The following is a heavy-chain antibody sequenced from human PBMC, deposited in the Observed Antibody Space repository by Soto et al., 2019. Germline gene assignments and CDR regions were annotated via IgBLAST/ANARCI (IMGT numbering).Heavy chain of an antibody. V-gene: IGHV3-23*01. CDR2: ISVGSTTI. J-gene: IGHJ4*02. CDR1: AFTFGTYA. CDR3: AKDPNGDYIGAFDS. D-gene: IGHD4-17*01. Sequence: EVQLSESGGGLVRPGGSLRLSCEGSAFTFGTYAMTWVRQAPGKGLEWLSAISVGSTTIKYADSVKGRFTISRDNSKNMLYLQMNNLRAEDTAIYYCAKDPNGDYIGAFDSWGQGTLVTVSS.